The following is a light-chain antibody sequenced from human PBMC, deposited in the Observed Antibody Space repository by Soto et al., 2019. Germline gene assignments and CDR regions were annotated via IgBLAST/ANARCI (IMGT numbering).Light chain of an antibody. Sequence: QSALTQPDSVSGSPGQSITISCTGTSSDVGGYNYVSWYQQHPGKAPTLMISDVSNRPSGVSNRFSGSKSGNTAYLTISGLQAEDEAEYYCSSYTSSSTLVFGGGTQLTVL. CDR3: SSYTSSSTLV. CDR2: DVS. J-gene: IGLJ2*01. V-gene: IGLV2-14*01. CDR1: SSDVGGYNY.